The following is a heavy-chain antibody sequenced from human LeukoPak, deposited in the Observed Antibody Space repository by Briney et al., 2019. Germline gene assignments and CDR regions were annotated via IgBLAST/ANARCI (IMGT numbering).Heavy chain of an antibody. D-gene: IGHD3-10*01. Sequence: GGSLRLSCAASGFTFSNVWMGWFRQAPGKGLDWVGRIRKATEGGATDYAAPVQGRFTISRDDSSNTLYLQMNSLKTEDTAVYFCASSISGSQCTWLGYWGQGTLVTVSS. V-gene: IGHV3-15*01. CDR2: IRKATEGGAT. CDR1: GFTFSNVW. CDR3: ASSISGSQCTWLGY. J-gene: IGHJ4*02.